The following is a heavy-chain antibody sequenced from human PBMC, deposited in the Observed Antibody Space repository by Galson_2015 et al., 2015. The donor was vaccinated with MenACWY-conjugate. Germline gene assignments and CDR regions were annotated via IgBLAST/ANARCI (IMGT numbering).Heavy chain of an antibody. D-gene: IGHD3-9*01. V-gene: IGHV3-49*03. J-gene: IGHJ3*02. CDR1: GFTFGDYT. CDR3: ARERGTIFSAFDI. CDR2: IRSYAYGGTI. Sequence: SLRLSCAASGFTFGDYTMTWFRQAPGKGLEWVGIIRSYAYGGTIAYAASVKGRFSFSRDDSKSIAYLQLNSLKTEDTAVYYCARERGTIFSAFDIWGQGTTVTVSS.